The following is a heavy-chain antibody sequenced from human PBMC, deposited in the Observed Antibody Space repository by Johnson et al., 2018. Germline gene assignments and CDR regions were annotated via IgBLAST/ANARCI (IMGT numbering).Heavy chain of an antibody. J-gene: IGHJ6*02. CDR1: GFTFSSYG. D-gene: IGHD3-10*01. CDR3: AKDRTSFFSRGGGMDV. V-gene: IGHV3-30*18. CDR2: ISYDGSNK. Sequence: QVQLVESGGGVVQPGRSLRLSCAASGFTFSSYGMHWVRQAPGKGLEWVAVISYDGSNKYYADSVKGRFTISRDNSKNTLYLQMNSLSAEETAVYHCAKDRTSFFSRGGGMDVWGQGTTVTVSS.